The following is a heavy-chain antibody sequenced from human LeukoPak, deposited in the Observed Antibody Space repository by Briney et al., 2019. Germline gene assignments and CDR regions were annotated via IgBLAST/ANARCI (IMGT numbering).Heavy chain of an antibody. CDR3: ARGDLGDYVWGSYHIPIDY. CDR1: GGTFSSYA. Sequence: SVKDSCKASGGTFSSYAISWVRQAPGQGLEWMGGIIPIFGTANYAQKFQGRVTITTDESTSTAYMELSSLRSEDTAVYYCARGDLGDYVWGSYHIPIDYWGQGTLVTVSS. J-gene: IGHJ4*02. CDR2: IIPIFGTA. D-gene: IGHD3-16*02. V-gene: IGHV1-69*05.